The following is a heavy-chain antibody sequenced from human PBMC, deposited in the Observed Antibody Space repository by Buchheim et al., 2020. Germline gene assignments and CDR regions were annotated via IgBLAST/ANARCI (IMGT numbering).Heavy chain of an antibody. CDR2: ITTDGSDT. J-gene: IGHJ6*02. Sequence: EVQLVESGGGLVQPGGSLRLSCAASGFTFSTYWMHWVRQAPGEGLVWVSRITTDGSDTRYADSVKRRFPISRDNAKNTLCLQMNSLRAEDTAIYYCARRVPRFGMDVWGQGTT. D-gene: IGHD3-3*01. V-gene: IGHV3-74*01. CDR3: ARRVPRFGMDV. CDR1: GFTFSTYW.